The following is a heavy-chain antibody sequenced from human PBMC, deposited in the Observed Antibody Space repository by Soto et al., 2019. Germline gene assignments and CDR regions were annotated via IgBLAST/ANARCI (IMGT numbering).Heavy chain of an antibody. V-gene: IGHV1-24*01. D-gene: IGHD3-22*01. J-gene: IGHJ4*02. CDR3: ATGLAVVVITHFDY. CDR1: GYTLTELS. CDR2: FDPEDGET. Sequence: GASVKVSCKVSGYTLTELSMHWVRQAPGKGLEWMGGFDPEDGETIYAQKFQGRVTMTEDTSTDTAYMELSSLRSEDTAVYYCATGLAVVVITHFDYWGQGTLVTVSS.